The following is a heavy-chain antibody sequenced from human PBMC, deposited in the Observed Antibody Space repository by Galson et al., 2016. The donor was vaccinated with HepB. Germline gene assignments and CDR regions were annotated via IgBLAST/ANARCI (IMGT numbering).Heavy chain of an antibody. CDR2: TSHDGSET. V-gene: IGHV3-30*18. CDR3: AKAAYFDSRGCPDN. J-gene: IGHJ4*02. Sequence: SLRLSCAASGFIFSNYGIHWVRQAPGKGLEWVAVTSHDGSETNYGDSVKGRFTVSRDNSENTLFLQVDSVRPEDTAVYYCAKAAYFDSRGCPDNWGQGTLVTVSS. D-gene: IGHD3-22*01. CDR1: GFIFSNYG.